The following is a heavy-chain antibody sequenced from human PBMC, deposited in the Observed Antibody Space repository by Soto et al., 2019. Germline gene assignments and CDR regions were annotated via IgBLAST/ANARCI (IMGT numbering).Heavy chain of an antibody. V-gene: IGHV3-21*01. Sequence: GSLRLSCAASGFTFSSYSMTWVRQAPGKGLEWVSSISSSSSYIYYADSVKGRFTISRDNAKNSLYLQMNSLRAEDTAVYYCVSSQLGYFDWLSTYPNVDYWGQGTLVTVSS. J-gene: IGHJ4*02. CDR3: VSSQLGYFDWLSTYPNVDY. CDR2: ISSSSSYI. CDR1: GFTFSSYS. D-gene: IGHD3-9*01.